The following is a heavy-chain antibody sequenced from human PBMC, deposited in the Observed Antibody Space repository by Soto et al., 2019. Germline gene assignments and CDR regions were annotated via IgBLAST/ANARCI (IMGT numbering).Heavy chain of an antibody. CDR3: ARAWPLRITMVWGPFDP. CDR2: INPNSGGT. J-gene: IGHJ5*02. Sequence: ASVKVSCKASGYTFTGYYMHWVRQAPGQGLERMGWINPNSGGTNYAQKFQGWVTMTRDTSTSTVYMELSSLRSEDTAVYYCARAWPLRITMVWGPFDPWGQGTLVTVSS. V-gene: IGHV1-2*04. D-gene: IGHD3-10*01. CDR1: GYTFTGYY.